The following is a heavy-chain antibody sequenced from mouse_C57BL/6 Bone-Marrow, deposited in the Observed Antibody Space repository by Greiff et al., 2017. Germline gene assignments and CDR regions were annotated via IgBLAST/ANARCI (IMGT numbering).Heavy chain of an antibody. Sequence: EVKVVESGGGLVKPGGSLKLSCAASGFTFSSYAMSWVRQTPEKRLEWVATISDGGSYTYYPDNVKGRFTISRDNAKNNLYLQMSHLKSEDTAMYYCARDPPITTVVAPFAYWGQGTLVTVSA. CDR3: ARDPPITTVVAPFAY. CDR2: ISDGGSYT. D-gene: IGHD1-1*01. CDR1: GFTFSSYA. V-gene: IGHV5-4*01. J-gene: IGHJ3*01.